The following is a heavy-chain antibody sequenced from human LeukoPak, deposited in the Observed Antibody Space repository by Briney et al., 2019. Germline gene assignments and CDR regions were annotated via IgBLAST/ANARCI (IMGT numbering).Heavy chain of an antibody. V-gene: IGHV3-7*01. CDR2: IKKDGSEK. CDR3: ARVWSATDAFDI. Sequence: GGSLRLSCAASEFTFSSYWMSWVRQAPGKGLEWVANIKKDGSEKYYVDSVKGRFTTSRDNAKNSLYLQMNSLRAEDTAVYYCARVWSATDAFDIWGQGTMVTVSS. J-gene: IGHJ3*02. D-gene: IGHD3-3*01. CDR1: EFTFSSYW.